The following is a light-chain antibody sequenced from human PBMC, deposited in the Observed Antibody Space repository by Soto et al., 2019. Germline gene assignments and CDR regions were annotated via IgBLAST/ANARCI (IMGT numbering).Light chain of an antibody. CDR2: GAS. Sequence: EIVMTQSPATLSVSPGERATLSCRASQSVSSNLAWYQQKPGQAPRLLISGASTRATAIPARFSGSGSGTEFTLTISSLQSEDFAVYYCQQYNNWPGTFGQGTKVEIK. CDR1: QSVSSN. J-gene: IGKJ1*01. V-gene: IGKV3-15*01. CDR3: QQYNNWPGT.